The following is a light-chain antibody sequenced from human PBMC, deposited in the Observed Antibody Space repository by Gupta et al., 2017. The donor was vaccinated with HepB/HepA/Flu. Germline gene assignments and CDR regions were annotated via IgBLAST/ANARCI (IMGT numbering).Light chain of an antibody. V-gene: IGKV3-15*01. CDR1: QSVSSN. Sequence: ETVITYAPATLSVFPGERVTLSCRASQSVSSNLAGYQQKPGQAPRLLIYGASTRATGIPARFSGRGSGTEFTLTISSLQSEDFAVYYCQQYNNWPSGTFGQGTKVEIK. CDR3: QQYNNWPSGT. J-gene: IGKJ1*01. CDR2: GAS.